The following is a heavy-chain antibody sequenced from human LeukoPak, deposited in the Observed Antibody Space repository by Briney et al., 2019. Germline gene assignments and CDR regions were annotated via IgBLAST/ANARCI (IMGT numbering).Heavy chain of an antibody. J-gene: IGHJ5*02. V-gene: IGHV4-30-4*01. CDR2: IYYSGST. CDR3: AREIRIVVVPAAMILNWFDP. CDR1: GGSISSGDYY. D-gene: IGHD2-2*01. Sequence: PSETLSLTCTVPGGSISSGDYYWSWIRQPPGKGLEWIGYIYYSGSTYYNPSLKSRVTISVDTSKNQFSLKLSSVTAADTAVYYCAREIRIVVVPAAMILNWFDPWGQGTLVTVSS.